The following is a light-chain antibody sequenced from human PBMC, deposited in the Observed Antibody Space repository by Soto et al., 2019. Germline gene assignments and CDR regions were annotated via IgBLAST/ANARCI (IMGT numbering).Light chain of an antibody. CDR1: RSDVGDYDY. V-gene: IGLV2-14*01. CDR2: AVS. J-gene: IGLJ1*01. Sequence: QSVLTQPASVSGSPGLSITISCTGGRSDVGDYDYVSWYQQHPGKAPKLIMYAVSHRPSGVSSRFSGSKSGNTASLTISGLQAEDEAAYYCSSYTSTNTLVVFGTGTKLTVL. CDR3: SSYTSTNTLVV.